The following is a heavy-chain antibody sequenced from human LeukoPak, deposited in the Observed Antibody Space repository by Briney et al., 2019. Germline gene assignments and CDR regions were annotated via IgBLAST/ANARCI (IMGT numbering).Heavy chain of an antibody. CDR3: AREGVGVTHPFDY. V-gene: IGHV3-21*01. CDR2: ISSSSSYI. Sequence: GGTLRLSCAASGLTFSSYGMSWVRQAPGRGLEWVSSISSSSSYIYYADSVKGRFTISRDNAKNSLYLQMSSLRAEDTAVYYRAREGVGVTHPFDYWGQGTLVTVSS. CDR1: GLTFSSYG. D-gene: IGHD4-23*01. J-gene: IGHJ4*02.